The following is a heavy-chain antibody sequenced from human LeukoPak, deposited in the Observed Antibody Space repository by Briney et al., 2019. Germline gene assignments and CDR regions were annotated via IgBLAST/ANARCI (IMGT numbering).Heavy chain of an antibody. D-gene: IGHD3-10*01. J-gene: IGHJ4*02. CDR1: GFTFSSYA. Sequence: PGGSLRLSCAASGFTFSSYAMSWVRQAPGKGLEWVSAISGSGGSTYYADSVKGRFTISKDNSKNTLYLQLNSLKTEDTAVYYCTTDFRGTNPFAYWGQGTLVTVSS. CDR2: ISGSGGST. CDR3: TTDFRGTNPFAY. V-gene: IGHV3-23*01.